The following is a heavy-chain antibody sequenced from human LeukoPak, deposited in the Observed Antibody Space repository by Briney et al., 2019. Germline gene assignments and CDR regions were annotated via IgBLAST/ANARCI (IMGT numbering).Heavy chain of an antibody. CDR3: VCSSSWPFYYFDY. CDR1: GFTFDDYA. D-gene: IGHD6-6*01. Sequence: PGGSLRLSCAASGFTFDDYAMHWVRQAPGKGLEYVSLISGDGGSTYYADSVKGRFTISRDNSKNSLYLQMNSLRTEDTALYYCVCSSSWPFYYFDYWGQGTPVTVSS. CDR2: ISGDGGST. J-gene: IGHJ4*02. V-gene: IGHV3-43*02.